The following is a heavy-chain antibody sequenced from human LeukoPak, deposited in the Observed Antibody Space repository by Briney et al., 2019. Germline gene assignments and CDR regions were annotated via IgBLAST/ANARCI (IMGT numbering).Heavy chain of an antibody. CDR2: IYPGDSDT. Sequence: GESLKISCKGSGYTFSSSWIGWVRQMPGKGLEWMGIIYPGDSDTRYSPSFQGQVPISADKSINPAYLQWSSLKATDTGMYFCARQYGRPYDYWGQGTLVTVSS. D-gene: IGHD4-17*01. J-gene: IGHJ4*02. V-gene: IGHV5-51*01. CDR3: ARQYGRPYDY. CDR1: GYTFSSSW.